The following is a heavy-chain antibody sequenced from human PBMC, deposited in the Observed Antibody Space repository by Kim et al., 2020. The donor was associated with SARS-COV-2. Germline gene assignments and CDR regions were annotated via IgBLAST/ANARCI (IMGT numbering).Heavy chain of an antibody. D-gene: IGHD1-26*01. J-gene: IGHJ5*02. V-gene: IGHV4-34*01. CDR3: ASGYSGSYYWFDP. Sequence: YNPSLKSRVTISVDTSKNQFSLKLSSVTAADTAVYYCASGYSGSYYWFDPWGQGTLVTVSS.